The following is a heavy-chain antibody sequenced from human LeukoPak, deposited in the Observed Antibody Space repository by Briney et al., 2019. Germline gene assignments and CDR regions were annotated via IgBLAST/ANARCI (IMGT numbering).Heavy chain of an antibody. V-gene: IGHV3-7*01. J-gene: IGHJ1*01. D-gene: IGHD6-13*01. CDR2: INQDGSEK. CDR1: GFTFGDYY. CDR3: ARESTAGYNSSWYGFRN. Sequence: GGSLRLSCAASGFTFGDYYMSWVRQAPGKGLEWVANINQDGSEKHYVDSVKGRFTISRDNAKNSLFLQMGSLRVEDTAVYYCARESTAGYNSSWYGFRNWGQGTLVSVSS.